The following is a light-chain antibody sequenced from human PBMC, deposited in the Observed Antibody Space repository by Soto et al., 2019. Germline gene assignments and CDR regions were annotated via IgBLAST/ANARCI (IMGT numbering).Light chain of an antibody. V-gene: IGLV2-14*01. CDR2: EVS. CDR1: SSDVGGYNY. CDR3: SSYTSSSTSHV. J-gene: IGLJ1*01. Sequence: QSVLTQPASVSGSPGQSITISCTGTSSDVGGYNYVSWYQQHPGKAPKLMIYEVSNRPSGVSNRFSGSKSGNTASLTISGLQAEDEDDYYCSSYTSSSTSHVFGTGTKLTVL.